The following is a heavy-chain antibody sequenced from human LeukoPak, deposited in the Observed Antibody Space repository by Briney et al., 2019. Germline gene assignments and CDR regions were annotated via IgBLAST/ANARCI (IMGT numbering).Heavy chain of an antibody. CDR3: ARVYNYVFDY. V-gene: IGHV3-53*01. Sequence: PGGSLRLSCAASGFTVSSSHMTWVRQAVGKGLEWVSFIYSGGDTSYADPVKGRFTISRDNSKNTLYLQMNSLRAEDTAVYYCARVYNYVFDYWGQGTLVTVSS. J-gene: IGHJ4*02. D-gene: IGHD3-10*02. CDR1: GFTVSSSH. CDR2: IYSGGDT.